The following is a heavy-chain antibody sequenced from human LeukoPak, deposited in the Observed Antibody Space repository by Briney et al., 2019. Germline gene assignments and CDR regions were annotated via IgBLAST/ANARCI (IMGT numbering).Heavy chain of an antibody. J-gene: IGHJ4*02. CDR3: IRGSSSY. CDR1: GLXISKSW. CDR2: IDPDGSDI. Sequence: GGSLRLSCAVSGLXISKSWISWVRQAPGKGLEWVANIDPDGSDIYYVDSVKGRFTVSRDNAKNSLYLQMNSLRVEDTGTYYCIRGSSSYWGQGTLVTV. V-gene: IGHV3-7*04.